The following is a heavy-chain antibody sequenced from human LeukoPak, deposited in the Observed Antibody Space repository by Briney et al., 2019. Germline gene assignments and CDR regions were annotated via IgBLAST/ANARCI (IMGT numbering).Heavy chain of an antibody. CDR1: GYTFTGYY. CDR2: INPNTGGT. D-gene: IGHD2-15*01. J-gene: IGHJ6*03. V-gene: IGHV1-2*02. Sequence: ASVKVSCKASGYTFTGYYMHWVRQAPGQGLEWMGRINPNTGGTNYAQKFQGRVTMTRDTSISTAYMELSRLRSDDTAVYYCASNQPYYCSGGICYSNYYYYYMDVWGKGTTVTVSS. CDR3: ASNQPYYCSGGICYSNYYYYYMDV.